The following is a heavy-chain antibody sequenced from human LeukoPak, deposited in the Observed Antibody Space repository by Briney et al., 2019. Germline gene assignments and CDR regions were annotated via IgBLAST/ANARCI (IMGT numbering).Heavy chain of an antibody. D-gene: IGHD6-19*01. Sequence: PGGSLRLSCAASGFTVSSNYMSWVRQAPGKGLEGGSVIYSGGSTYYADSVKGRFTISRDNSKNTLYLQMNSLRAEDTAVYYCARNSPGYSSGWYVSDYYYGMDVWGQGATVTVSS. CDR3: ARNSPGYSSGWYVSDYYYGMDV. CDR2: IYSGGST. V-gene: IGHV3-66*02. CDR1: GFTVSSNY. J-gene: IGHJ6*02.